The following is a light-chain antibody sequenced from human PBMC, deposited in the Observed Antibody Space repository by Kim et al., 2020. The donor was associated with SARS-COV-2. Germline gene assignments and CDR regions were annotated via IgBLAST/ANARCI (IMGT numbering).Light chain of an antibody. CDR2: DAS. J-gene: IGKJ2*01. V-gene: IGKV1-5*01. CDR1: QSINSW. CDR3: HQYQSYPYT. Sequence: DIQMTQSPSTLSASVGDRVTITCRASQSINSWLAWYQQQPGTAPKLLIYDASSLQSVVPPRFSGRGSGTEFTLTISSLQPDDFATYYCHQYQSYPYTFGQGTKLEI.